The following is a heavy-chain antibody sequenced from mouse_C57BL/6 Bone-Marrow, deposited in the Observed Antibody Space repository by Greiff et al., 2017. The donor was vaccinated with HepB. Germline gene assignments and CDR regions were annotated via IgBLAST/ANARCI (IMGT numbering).Heavy chain of an antibody. CDR2: IDPSDSYT. J-gene: IGHJ2*01. V-gene: IGHV1-50*01. Sequence: QVQLQQPGAELVKPGASVKLSCKASGYTFTSYWMQWVKQRPGQGLEWIGEIDPSDSYTNYNQKFKGNATLTVDTSSSTAYMQLSSLTSEDSAVYYCASGITTDFDYWGQGTTLTVSS. CDR3: ASGITTDFDY. CDR1: GYTFTSYW. D-gene: IGHD2-4*01.